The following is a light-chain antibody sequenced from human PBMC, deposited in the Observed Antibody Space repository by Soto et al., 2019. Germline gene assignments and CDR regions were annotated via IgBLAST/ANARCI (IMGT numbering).Light chain of an antibody. CDR2: AAS. V-gene: IGKV3-20*01. CDR1: QSVSGSY. CDR3: QQYGSSRT. J-gene: IGKJ1*01. Sequence: ELVLTQSPGTLSLSPGERATLSCRASQSVSGSYLAWYQQKPGQAPRLLIYAASSRATGIPDRFSGSGSGTDFTLTISRLEPEDFAVYYCQQYGSSRTFGQGTKVEIK.